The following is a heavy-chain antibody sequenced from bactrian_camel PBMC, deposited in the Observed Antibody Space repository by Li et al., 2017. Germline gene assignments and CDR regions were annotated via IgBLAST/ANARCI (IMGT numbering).Heavy chain of an antibody. CDR2: IDEDGRT. V-gene: IGHV3S55*01. Sequence: HVQLVESGGGSVQTGGSLRLSCAVSGHPYRTYCAGWFRDTPGREREGVASIDEDGRTWYADSVKGRFTISHADAKNSMYLQMNSLKTDDTAMYYCKTLECLVPPGADPIAYWGQGTQVTVS. CDR1: GHPYRTYC. CDR3: KTLECLVPPGADPIAY. J-gene: IGHJ4*01. D-gene: IGHD1*01.